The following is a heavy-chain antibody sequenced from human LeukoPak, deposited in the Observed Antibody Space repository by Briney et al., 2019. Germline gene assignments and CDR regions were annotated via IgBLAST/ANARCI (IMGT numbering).Heavy chain of an antibody. Sequence: SETLSLTCAVYGGSFSGYYWSWIRQPPGKGLEWIGEINHSGSTNCNPSLKSRVTISVDTSKNQFSLKLSSVTAADTAVYYCARAPKYYDILTGYYNAYYYGMDVWGQGTTVTVSS. CDR3: ARAPKYYDILTGYYNAYYYGMDV. V-gene: IGHV4-34*01. J-gene: IGHJ6*02. CDR1: GGSFSGYY. D-gene: IGHD3-9*01. CDR2: INHSGST.